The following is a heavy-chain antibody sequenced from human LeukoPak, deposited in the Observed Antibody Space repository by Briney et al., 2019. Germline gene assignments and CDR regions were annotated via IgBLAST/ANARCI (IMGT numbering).Heavy chain of an antibody. D-gene: IGHD3-16*01. V-gene: IGHV3-69-1*01. CDR1: GFTFSTYP. J-gene: IGHJ4*02. CDR2: IRDSGTT. CDR3: ARDYDFAFDN. Sequence: GGSLRLSCAASGFTFSTYPMNWVRQAPVKGLEWISHIRDSGTTEYADSVKGRFTISRDNAKNSLCLQLSSLRGEDTAVYYCARDYDFAFDNWGQGTLVTVSS.